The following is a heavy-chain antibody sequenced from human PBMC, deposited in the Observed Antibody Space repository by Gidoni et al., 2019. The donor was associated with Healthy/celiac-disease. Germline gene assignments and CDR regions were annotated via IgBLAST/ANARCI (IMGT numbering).Heavy chain of an antibody. J-gene: IGHJ2*01. Sequence: EVQLLESVGGLVQPGGSLILSCAASVFTFSSDAISWVRQDPGKGLAWVSAISGSGSSTYYADSVKGRFTISKDNSKSTLYLQMNSLRAEDTAVYYCAKEGQWPTKLLVPPWYFDLWGRGTLVTVSS. V-gene: IGHV3-23*01. CDR3: AKEGQWPTKLLVPPWYFDL. CDR1: VFTFSSDA. D-gene: IGHD6-19*01. CDR2: ISGSGSST.